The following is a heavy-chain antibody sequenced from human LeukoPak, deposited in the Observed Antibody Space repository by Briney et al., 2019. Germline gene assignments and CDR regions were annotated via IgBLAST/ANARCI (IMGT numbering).Heavy chain of an antibody. V-gene: IGHV3-20*04. J-gene: IGHJ4*02. Sequence: PGGSLRLSCAASGFNLVDYGMSWARQAPGKGLEWVSGINRNGDGTGYADSVKGRFTISRDSAKNSLYLQLNSLRVEDTAFYYCVGATTEADWGQGTLVTVSS. CDR3: VGATTEAD. CDR1: GFNLVDYG. D-gene: IGHD1-1*01. CDR2: INRNGDGT.